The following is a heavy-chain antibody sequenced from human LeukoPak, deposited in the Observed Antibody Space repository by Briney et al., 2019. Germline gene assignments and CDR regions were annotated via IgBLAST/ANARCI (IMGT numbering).Heavy chain of an antibody. J-gene: IGHJ5*02. CDR2: IYYSGST. D-gene: IGHD1-26*01. CDR1: GGSISSGGYY. Sequence: SQTLSLTCTVSGGSISSGGYYWSWIRQHPGKGLEWIGYIYYSGSTYYNPSLKSRVTTSVDTSKNQFSLKLSSVTAADTAVYYCARDRLSSWFDPWGQGTLVTVSS. V-gene: IGHV4-31*03. CDR3: ARDRLSSWFDP.